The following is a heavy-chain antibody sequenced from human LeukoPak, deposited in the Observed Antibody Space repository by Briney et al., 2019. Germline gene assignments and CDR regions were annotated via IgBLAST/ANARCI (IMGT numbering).Heavy chain of an antibody. CDR1: GFTFSSYS. CDR2: ISSSSSYI. Sequence: GGSLRLSCAASGFTFSSYSMNWVRQAPGKGLEWVSSISSSSSYIYYADSVKGRFTISRDNAKNSLLLQMNSLRAEDSAVYYCARVGDDYNEYVDYWGQGTLVTVSS. CDR3: ARVGDDYNEYVDY. D-gene: IGHD5-24*01. J-gene: IGHJ4*02. V-gene: IGHV3-21*01.